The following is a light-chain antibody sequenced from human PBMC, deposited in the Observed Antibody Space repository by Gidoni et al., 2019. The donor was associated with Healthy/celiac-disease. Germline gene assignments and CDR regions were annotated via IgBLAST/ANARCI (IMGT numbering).Light chain of an antibody. V-gene: IGKV4-1*01. CDR2: WAS. CDR1: QSVLYSSNNKNY. J-gene: IGKJ1*01. CDR3: QQYYSTPRT. Sequence: VSLGERATINCKSSQSVLYSSNNKNYLAWYQQKPGQPPKLLIYWASTRESGVPDRFSGSGSGTDFTLTISSLQAEDVSVYYCQQYYSTPRTFXQXTKVEIK.